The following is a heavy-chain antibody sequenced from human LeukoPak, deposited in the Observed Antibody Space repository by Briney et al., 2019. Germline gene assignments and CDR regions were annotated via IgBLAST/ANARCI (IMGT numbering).Heavy chain of an antibody. CDR1: GFTFSSYG. D-gene: IGHD2-21*02. V-gene: IGHV3-33*01. CDR3: ARVIAYCGGDCYRRRYYYYGMDV. Sequence: PGRSLRLSCAASGFTFSSYGMHWVRQAPGKGLEWVAVIWYDGSNKYYADSVKGRFTISRDNSKSTLYLQMNSLRAEDTAVYYCARVIAYCGGDCYRRRYYYYGMDVWGQGTTVTVSS. CDR2: IWYDGSNK. J-gene: IGHJ6*02.